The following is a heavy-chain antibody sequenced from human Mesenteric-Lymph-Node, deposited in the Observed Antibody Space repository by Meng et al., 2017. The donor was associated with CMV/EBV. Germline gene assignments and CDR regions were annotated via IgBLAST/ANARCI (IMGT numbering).Heavy chain of an antibody. CDR3: ARDPDSSSWYRGGCFDY. CDR2: ISAYNGNT. J-gene: IGHJ4*02. CDR1: GGTFSNYA. D-gene: IGHD6-13*01. V-gene: IGHV1-18*01. Sequence: ASVKVSCKASGGTFSNYAISWVRQAPGQGLEWMGWISAYNGNTNYAQKFQGRVTMTRDTSTSTGYMELSSLRSEDTAVYYCARDPDSSSWYRGGCFDYWGQGTLVTVSS.